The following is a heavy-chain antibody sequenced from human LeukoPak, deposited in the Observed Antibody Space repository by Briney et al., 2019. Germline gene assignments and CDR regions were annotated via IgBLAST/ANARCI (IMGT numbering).Heavy chain of an antibody. CDR3: ARAETNHYGDYYSQNWFDP. CDR1: GGSISSYY. Sequence: SETLSLTCTVSGGSISSYYWSWIRQPAGKGLEWIGRIYTSGSTNYNPSLKSRVTMSVDTSKNQFSLKLSSVTAADTAVYYCARAETNHYGDYYSQNWFDPWGQGTLVTVSS. J-gene: IGHJ5*02. V-gene: IGHV4-4*07. CDR2: IYTSGST. D-gene: IGHD4-17*01.